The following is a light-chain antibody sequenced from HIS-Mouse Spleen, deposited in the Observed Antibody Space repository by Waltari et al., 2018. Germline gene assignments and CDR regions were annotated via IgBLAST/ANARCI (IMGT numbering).Light chain of an antibody. V-gene: IGLV2-23*01. Sequence: QSALTQPASVSGSPGQSITISCTGTSSAVWCYNPVSWDQQHPGKAPKLMIYEGSKRPSGVSNRFSGSKSGNTASLTISGLQAEDEADYYCCSYAGSSTWVFGGGTKLTVL. CDR2: EGS. J-gene: IGLJ3*02. CDR3: CSYAGSSTWV. CDR1: SSAVWCYNP.